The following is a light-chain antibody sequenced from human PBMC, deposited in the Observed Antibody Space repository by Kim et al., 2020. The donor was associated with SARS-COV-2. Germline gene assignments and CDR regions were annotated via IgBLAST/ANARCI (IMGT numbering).Light chain of an antibody. CDR2: DAT. Sequence: FSPGERVTLSCRASQSVSSYLALYQHKPGQTPRLLIYDATNRATGIPARFSGSGSGTDFTLTISSPEPEDFAVYYCQQRSNWPRTFGQGTKVDIK. CDR3: QQRSNWPRT. CDR1: QSVSSY. V-gene: IGKV3-11*01. J-gene: IGKJ1*01.